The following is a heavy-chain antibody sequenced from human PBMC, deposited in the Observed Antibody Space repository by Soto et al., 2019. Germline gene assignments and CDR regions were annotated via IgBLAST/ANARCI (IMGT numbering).Heavy chain of an antibody. CDR2: INAGNGNT. J-gene: IGHJ4*02. CDR1: GYTFTSYA. V-gene: IGHV1-3*01. CDR3: AVVAVAGAVFDY. D-gene: IGHD6-19*01. Sequence: QVQLVQSGAEVKKPGSSVKVSCKASGYTFTSYAMHWVRQAPGQRLEWMGWINAGNGNTKYSQKFQGRVTITGDTSGSAAYMELSRLRSEETAVYCCAVVAVAGAVFDYWGQGTLVTVSS.